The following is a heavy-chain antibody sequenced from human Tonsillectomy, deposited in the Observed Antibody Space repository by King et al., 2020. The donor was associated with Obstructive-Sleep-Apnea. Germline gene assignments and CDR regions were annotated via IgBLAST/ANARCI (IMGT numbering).Heavy chain of an antibody. CDR3: ARALYSSGWYWVFDY. D-gene: IGHD6-19*01. Sequence: VQLVESGGGLVQPGGYLRLSCAASGFTFSSYDMHWVRQATGKGLEWVSAIGTAGDPYYPGSVKGRFTISRENAKNSLYLQMNSLRAGDTAVYYCARALYSSGWYWVFDYWGQGTLVTVSS. CDR1: GFTFSSYD. CDR2: IGTAGDP. J-gene: IGHJ4*02. V-gene: IGHV3-13*05.